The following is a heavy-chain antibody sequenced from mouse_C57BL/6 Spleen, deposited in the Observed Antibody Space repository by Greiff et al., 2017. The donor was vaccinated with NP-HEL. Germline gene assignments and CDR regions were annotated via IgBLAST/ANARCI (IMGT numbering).Heavy chain of an antibody. CDR2: ISDGGSYT. CDR3: AREARSYYGSSPFAY. J-gene: IGHJ3*01. D-gene: IGHD1-1*01. Sequence: EVKVVESGGGLVKPGGSLKLSCAASGFTFSSYAMSWVRQTPDKRLEWVATISDGGSYTYYQDNVKGRFTISRDNTKNNLYLQMRHLKTEDTAMYYCAREARSYYGSSPFAYWGQGTLVTVSA. V-gene: IGHV5-4*01. CDR1: GFTFSSYA.